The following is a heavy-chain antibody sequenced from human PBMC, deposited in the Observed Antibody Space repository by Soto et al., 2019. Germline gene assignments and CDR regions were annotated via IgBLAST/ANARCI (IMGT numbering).Heavy chain of an antibody. CDR2: IIPMFGIA. CDR1: GGTFNRYT. J-gene: IGHJ3*02. D-gene: IGHD1-26*01. CDR3: ARVSGVGALRNAFDI. V-gene: IGHV1-69*02. Sequence: SVKVSCKGSGGTFNRYTITWVRQAPGQGLEWMGRIIPMFGIASYAQNFQGRVTITADKSTSTAYMELSSLRSEDTAVYYCARVSGVGALRNAFDIWGQGTMVTVSS.